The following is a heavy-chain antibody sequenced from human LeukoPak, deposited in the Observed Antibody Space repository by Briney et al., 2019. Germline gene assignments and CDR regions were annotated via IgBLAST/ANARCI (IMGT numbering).Heavy chain of an antibody. CDR3: ARDKADMVRGVIYYYYGMDV. Sequence: SETLSLTCTVSGYSISSGYYWGWIRQPPGKGLEWIGSIYHSGSTYYNPSLKSRVTMSVDTSKNQFSLKLSSVTAADTAVYYCARDKADMVRGVIYYYYGMDVWGQGTTVTVSS. V-gene: IGHV4-38-2*02. CDR2: IYHSGST. D-gene: IGHD3-10*01. J-gene: IGHJ6*02. CDR1: GYSISSGYY.